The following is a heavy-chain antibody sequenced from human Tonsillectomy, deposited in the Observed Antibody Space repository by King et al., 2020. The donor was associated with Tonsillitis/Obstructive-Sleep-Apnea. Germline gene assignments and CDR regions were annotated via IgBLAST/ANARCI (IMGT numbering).Heavy chain of an antibody. V-gene: IGHV1-8*01. J-gene: IGHJ6*03. CDR2: MNPNSGNT. CDR3: ARGRRVAARRDSYSSMNV. D-gene: IGHD6-6*01. Sequence: VQLVESGAEVKKPGASVKVSCKASGYTFTSYDINWVRQATGQGLEWMGWMNPNSGNTGYAQKFQGRVTMTRNTSISTAYMELSSLRSEDTAVYYCARGRRVAARRDSYSSMNVGGKGTTVTASS. CDR1: GYTFTSYD.